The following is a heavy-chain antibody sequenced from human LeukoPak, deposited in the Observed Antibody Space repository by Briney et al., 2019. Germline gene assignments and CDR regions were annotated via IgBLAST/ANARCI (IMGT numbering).Heavy chain of an antibody. Sequence: GASVKVSCKASGYTFTSYGISWVRQAPGQGLEWMGWISAYNGNTNYAQKLQGRVTMTTDTSTSTAYMELRSLRSDDTAVYYCARKLAYCGGDCYSGGVGFDYWGQGTLVTVSS. CDR1: GYTFTSYG. D-gene: IGHD2-21*02. CDR3: ARKLAYCGGDCYSGGVGFDY. J-gene: IGHJ4*02. CDR2: ISAYNGNT. V-gene: IGHV1-18*01.